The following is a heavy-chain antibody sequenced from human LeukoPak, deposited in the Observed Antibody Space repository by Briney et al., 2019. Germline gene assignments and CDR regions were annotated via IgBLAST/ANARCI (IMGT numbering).Heavy chain of an antibody. J-gene: IGHJ4*02. D-gene: IGHD3-10*01. CDR1: GFTFSSYE. V-gene: IGHV3-21*01. CDR2: ISTSSSYI. CDR3: ARDVLPWLGELSG. Sequence: GGSLRLSCAASGFTFSSYEMNWVRQAPGKGLEWVSSISTSSSYIYYADSVKGRFIISRDNAKNSLYLQMNSLRAEDTAVYYCARDVLPWLGELSGWGQGTLVTVSS.